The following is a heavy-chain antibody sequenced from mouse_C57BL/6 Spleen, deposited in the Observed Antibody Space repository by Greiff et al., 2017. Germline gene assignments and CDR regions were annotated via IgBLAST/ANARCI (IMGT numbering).Heavy chain of an antibody. CDR3: ARDYYGSSYGLYYCDY. D-gene: IGHD1-1*01. V-gene: IGHV1-55*01. CDR1: GYTFTSYW. CDR2: IYPGSGST. J-gene: IGHJ2*01. Sequence: VQLQQPGAELVKPGASVKMSCKASGYTFTSYWITWVKQRPGQGLEWIGDIYPGSGSTNYNEKFKSKATLTVDTSSSTAYMQLSSLTSEDSAVYYCARDYYGSSYGLYYCDYGGQGTTLTVST.